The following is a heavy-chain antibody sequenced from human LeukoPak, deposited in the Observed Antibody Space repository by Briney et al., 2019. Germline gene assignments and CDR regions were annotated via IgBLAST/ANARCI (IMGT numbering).Heavy chain of an antibody. J-gene: IGHJ3*02. V-gene: IGHV4-34*01. CDR3: ARGHYDFWSGDAFDI. CDR1: GGSFSGYY. Sequence: SETLSLTCAVYGGSFSGYYWSWIRQPPGKGLEWIGEINHSGSTNYNPSLKSRVTISVDTSKNQFSLKLSSVTAADTAVYYCARGHYDFWSGDAFDIWGQGTMVTVSS. D-gene: IGHD3-3*01. CDR2: INHSGST.